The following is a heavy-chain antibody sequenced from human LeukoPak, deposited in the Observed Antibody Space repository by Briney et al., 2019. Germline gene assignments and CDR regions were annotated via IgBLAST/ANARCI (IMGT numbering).Heavy chain of an antibody. J-gene: IGHJ4*02. CDR2: IKSITDDGTI. D-gene: IGHD3-22*01. V-gene: IGHV3-15*01. CDR3: TMKVGWNGLR. CDR1: RYTLRDVW. Sequence: GGSLRLSCAASRYTLRDVWMHWVRQAPRKRLEWVGRIKSITDDGTIDYAAPVKGRFTISKDDAKNTLYLQKSRLKTESKAVYYSTMKVGWNGLRWGLGTLVTVSS.